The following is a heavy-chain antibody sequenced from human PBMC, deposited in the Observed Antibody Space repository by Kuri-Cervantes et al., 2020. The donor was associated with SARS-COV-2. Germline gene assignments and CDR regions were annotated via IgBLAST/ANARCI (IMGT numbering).Heavy chain of an antibody. V-gene: IGHV4-59*08. D-gene: IGHD6-19*01. CDR1: GGSISSYY. CDR3: ARQGSSGWYLGY. Sequence: ESLKISCTVSGGSISSYYWSWIRQPPGKGLEWIGYIYYSGSTNYNPSLKSRVTISVDTSKNQFSLKLSSVTAADTAVYYCARQGSSGWYLGYWGQGTLVTDSS. CDR2: IYYSGST. J-gene: IGHJ4*02.